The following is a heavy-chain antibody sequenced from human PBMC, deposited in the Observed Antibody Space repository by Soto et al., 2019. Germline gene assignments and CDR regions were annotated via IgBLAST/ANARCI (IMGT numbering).Heavy chain of an antibody. CDR2: IHPSGDT. V-gene: IGHV1-46*01. J-gene: IGHJ1*01. CDR3: VRGYCTTSPCSGDFQF. Sequence: QVQLVQSGAELKKPGASVKVACKASGYKFTTYFIHWVRQAPGQGLEWMGMIHPSGDTGYAQKFRGRVTMTIVTSTTTAYMELRNLTSEDTAVYFSVRGYCTTSPCSGDFQFWGQGTLVTVSS. CDR1: GYKFTTYF. D-gene: IGHD2-15*01.